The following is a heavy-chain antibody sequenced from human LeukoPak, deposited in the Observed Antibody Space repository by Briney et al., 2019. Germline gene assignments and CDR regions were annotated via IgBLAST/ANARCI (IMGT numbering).Heavy chain of an antibody. J-gene: IGHJ4*02. Sequence: PSETLSLTCTVSGGSISSSSYYWGWIRQPPGKGLEWIGSIYYSGSTYYNPSLKSRVTISVDTSKNQFSLKLSSVTAADTAVYYCARGINVIWAGYYFDYWGQGTLVTVSS. CDR2: IYYSGST. D-gene: IGHD2-21*01. CDR1: GGSISSSSYY. V-gene: IGHV4-39*07. CDR3: ARGINVIWAGYYFDY.